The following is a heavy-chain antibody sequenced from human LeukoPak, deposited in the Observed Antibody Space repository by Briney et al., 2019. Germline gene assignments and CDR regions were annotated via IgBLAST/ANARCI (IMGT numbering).Heavy chain of an antibody. CDR1: GGSISSSSYY. V-gene: IGHV3-23*01. CDR2: ISGSGGST. J-gene: IGHJ1*01. Sequence: ETLSLTCTVSGGSISSSSYYWGWIRQPPGKGLEWVSAISGSGGSTYYADSVKGRFTISRDNSKNTLYLQMNSLRAEDTAVYYCAKRPTAAVAGTREYFQHWGQGTLVTVSS. CDR3: AKRPTAAVAGTREYFQH. D-gene: IGHD6-19*01.